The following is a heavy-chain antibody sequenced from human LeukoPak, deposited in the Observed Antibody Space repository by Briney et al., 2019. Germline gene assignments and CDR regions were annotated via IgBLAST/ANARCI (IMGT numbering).Heavy chain of an antibody. CDR2: ISGSGGST. CDR1: GFTFSGYG. V-gene: IGHV3-23*01. D-gene: IGHD5-24*01. CDR3: AKDRADGYNSGLDDY. J-gene: IGHJ4*02. Sequence: GGSLRLSCAASGFTFSGYGMSWVRQAPGKGLEWVSAISGSGGSTYYADSVKGRFTISRDNSKNTLYLQMNSLRAEDTAVYYCAKDRADGYNSGLDDYWGQGTLVTVSS.